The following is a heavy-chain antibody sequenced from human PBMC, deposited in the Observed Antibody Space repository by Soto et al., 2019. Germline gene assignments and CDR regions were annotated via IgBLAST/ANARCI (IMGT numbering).Heavy chain of an antibody. D-gene: IGHD5-18*01. CDR3: ARDLEMWIQLWLEY. V-gene: IGHV3-30-3*01. Sequence: QVQLVESGGGVVQPGRSLRLSCAASGFTFSSYAMHWVRQAPGKGLEWVAVISYDGSNKYYADSVKGRFTISRDNSKNTLYLQMNSLRAEDTAVYYCARDLEMWIQLWLEYWGQGTLVTVSS. CDR1: GFTFSSYA. CDR2: ISYDGSNK. J-gene: IGHJ4*02.